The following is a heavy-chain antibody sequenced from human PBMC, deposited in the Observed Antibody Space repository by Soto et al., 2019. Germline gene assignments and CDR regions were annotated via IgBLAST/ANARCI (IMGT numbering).Heavy chain of an antibody. CDR1: GFSFTTYG. Sequence: PGGSLRLSCAASGFSFTTYGMSWVRQAPGKGLEWVSDISSTGLYTYLADSVKGRFTISRDNSKNTLYLQMNSLRVDDTAVYLCPKSWLFEKNWFEPWGQGTLVTVS. CDR2: ISSTGLYT. CDR3: PKSWLFEKNWFEP. V-gene: IGHV3-23*01. D-gene: IGHD3-22*01. J-gene: IGHJ5*02.